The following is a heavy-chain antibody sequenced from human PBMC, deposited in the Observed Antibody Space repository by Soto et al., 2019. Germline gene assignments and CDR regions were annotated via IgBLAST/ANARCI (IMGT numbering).Heavy chain of an antibody. V-gene: IGHV1-69*02. Sequence: QVQLVQSGAEVKKPGSSVKVSCKASGDTFNFYTINWVRRAPGLGLEWMGRFNPILSMSNSALRFQGRVTLTADKSTSTAYMVLSSLRSDDTAVYYCATSFGSGYRAFDYWGQGVLVTVSS. J-gene: IGHJ4*02. D-gene: IGHD3-10*01. CDR1: GDTFNFYT. CDR3: ATSFGSGYRAFDY. CDR2: FNPILSMS.